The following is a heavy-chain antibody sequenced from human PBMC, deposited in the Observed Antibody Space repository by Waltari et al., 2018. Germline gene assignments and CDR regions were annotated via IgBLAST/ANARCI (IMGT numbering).Heavy chain of an antibody. Sequence: QVQLQESGPGLVKPSETLSLTCTVSGYSISSGSYWGWIRQPPGKGLEWIGSIYHSGSTYYNPSLKSRVTISVDTSKNQFSLKLSSVTAADTAVYYCARETAAGTSYYYYMDVWGKGTTVTVSS. CDR2: IYHSGST. D-gene: IGHD6-13*01. CDR1: GYSISSGSY. CDR3: ARETAAGTSYYYYMDV. J-gene: IGHJ6*03. V-gene: IGHV4-38-2*02.